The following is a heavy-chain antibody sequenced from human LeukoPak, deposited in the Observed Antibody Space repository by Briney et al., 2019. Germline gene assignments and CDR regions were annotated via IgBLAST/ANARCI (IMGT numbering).Heavy chain of an antibody. CDR2: INTAKDDI. V-gene: IGHV1-3*04. J-gene: IGHJ4*02. D-gene: IGHD1-26*01. Sequence: ASVKVSCKASGYTFTNYPLHWVRRAPGRSLEWMGWINTAKDDIKYSQRSQDRVTITRDTSASSAYVELSSLASEDTAMYYCARGRGSHSLDYWGQGTLVTVSS. CDR1: GYTFTNYP. CDR3: ARGRGSHSLDY.